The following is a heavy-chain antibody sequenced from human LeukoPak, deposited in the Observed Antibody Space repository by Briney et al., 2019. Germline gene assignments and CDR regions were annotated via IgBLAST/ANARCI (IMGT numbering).Heavy chain of an antibody. Sequence: PGGSLRLSCATSGFIFSGYYMSWIRQAPGKGLEWVSYISGSGNDISCADSVKGRFTISRDNAKGSLYLQMNSLRAADTAVYYCGTHAGRTGSDDWGQGTLVTVSS. D-gene: IGHD3/OR15-3a*01. CDR1: GFIFSGYY. CDR3: GTHAGRTGSDD. CDR2: ISGSGNDI. V-gene: IGHV3-11*01. J-gene: IGHJ4*02.